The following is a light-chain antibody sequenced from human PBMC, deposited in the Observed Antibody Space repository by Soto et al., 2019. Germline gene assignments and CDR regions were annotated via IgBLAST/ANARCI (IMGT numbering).Light chain of an antibody. CDR1: SSDVGGYNY. V-gene: IGLV2-8*01. Sequence: QSALTQPPSASGSPGQSVTIACTGTSSDVGGYNYVSWYQEHPGKAPKVIIYEVSKRPSGVPDRFSGYKSGNTASLTVSGLQAEDEADDYCCSYAGSNTFAFGTGTKLTVL. CDR3: CSYAGSNTFA. J-gene: IGLJ1*01. CDR2: EVS.